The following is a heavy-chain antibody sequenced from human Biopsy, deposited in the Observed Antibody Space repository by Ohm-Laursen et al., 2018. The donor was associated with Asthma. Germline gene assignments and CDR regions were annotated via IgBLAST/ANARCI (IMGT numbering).Heavy chain of an antibody. CDR3: VRGSSSWHHGPFHYYYGLDV. J-gene: IGHJ6*02. CDR2: IYYSGTA. D-gene: IGHD6-13*01. V-gene: IGHV4-39*01. CDR1: SGSGGYMRSGNYY. Sequence: SETLSLTCSLSSGSGGYMRSGNYYWGWIRQPPGKGLEWIGSIYYSGTAYYNPPLESRVPVSADTTKTQFSLKLTSVTAADTAVYYCVRGSSSWHHGPFHYYYGLDVWGQGTTATVSS.